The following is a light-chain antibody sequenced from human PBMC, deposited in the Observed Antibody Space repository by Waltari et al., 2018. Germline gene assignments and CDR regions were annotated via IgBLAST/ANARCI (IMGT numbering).Light chain of an antibody. V-gene: IGLV2-11*01. CDR2: DVN. CDR1: SSDAGSFHF. J-gene: IGLJ2*01. Sequence: SALTQPRSLSRSPGLSVPISSTRPSSDAGSFHFVAWYQQHPGKPPKLMIYDVNTRPPGVPDRFSGSKSGNTASLTICRLQAEDEADYYCCSYAGSHVVFGGGTKLTVL. CDR3: CSYAGSHVV.